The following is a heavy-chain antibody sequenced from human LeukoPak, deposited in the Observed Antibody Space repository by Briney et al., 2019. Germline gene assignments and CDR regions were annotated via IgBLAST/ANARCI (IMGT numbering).Heavy chain of an antibody. CDR1: GGTFSSYA. V-gene: IGHV1-69*13. CDR3: ARGSYDYVWGSYRYAFDI. J-gene: IGHJ3*02. Sequence: SVKVSFKASGGTFSSYAISWVRQAPGQGLEWMGGIIPIFGTANYAQKFQGRVTITADESTSTAYMELSSLRSEDTAVYYCARGSYDYVWGSYRYAFDIWGQGTMVTVSS. D-gene: IGHD3-16*02. CDR2: IIPIFGTA.